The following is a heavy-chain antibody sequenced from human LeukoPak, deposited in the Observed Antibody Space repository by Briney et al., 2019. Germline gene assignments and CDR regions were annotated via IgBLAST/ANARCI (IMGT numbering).Heavy chain of an antibody. CDR1: GGSISSSSYY. J-gene: IGHJ4*02. Sequence: SETLSLTCTVSGGSISSSSYYWGWIRQPPGKGLEWIGSIYYSGSTYYNPSLKSRVTISVDTSKNQFSLKLSSVTAADTAVYYCASFADSSSSFDYWGQGTLVTVSS. CDR3: ASFADSSSSFDY. V-gene: IGHV4-39*07. CDR2: IYYSGST. D-gene: IGHD6-6*01.